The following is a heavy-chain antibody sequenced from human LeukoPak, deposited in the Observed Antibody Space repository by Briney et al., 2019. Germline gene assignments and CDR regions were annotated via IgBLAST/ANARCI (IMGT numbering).Heavy chain of an antibody. V-gene: IGHV4-59*01. CDR2: IYDSGGT. D-gene: IGHD2-21*02. CDR1: GGSISSFH. J-gene: IGHJ4*02. CDR3: ARGVTALGY. Sequence: PSETLSLTCTVSGGSISSFHWSWIRQPPGKGLECIGHIYDSGGTNYNPSLKSRVAISVDTSKNQFSLRLSSVTAADTAVYYCARGVTALGYWGQGTPVTVSS.